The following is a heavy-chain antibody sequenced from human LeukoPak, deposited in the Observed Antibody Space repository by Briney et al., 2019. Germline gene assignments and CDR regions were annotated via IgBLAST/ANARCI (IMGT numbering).Heavy chain of an antibody. CDR2: IWYDGSNK. Sequence: GGSLRLSCGASGFTFSSYGMHWVRQTPGKGLEWVTFIWYDGSNKYYADSVKGRFTISRDNSKNTLYLQMNSLRAEDTAVYYCAREAVYCSGGSCCSEVTHYGMDVWGQGTTVTVSS. CDR3: AREAVYCSGGSCCSEVTHYGMDV. CDR1: GFTFSSYG. J-gene: IGHJ6*02. D-gene: IGHD2-15*01. V-gene: IGHV3-33*01.